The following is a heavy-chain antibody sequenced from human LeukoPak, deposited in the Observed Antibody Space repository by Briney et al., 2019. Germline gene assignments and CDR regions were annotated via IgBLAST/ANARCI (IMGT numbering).Heavy chain of an antibody. J-gene: IGHJ4*02. V-gene: IGHV6-1*01. CDR2: TYYRSKWRN. CDR3: ARVDTAMVY. CDR1: GDSVSSNSAS. D-gene: IGHD5-18*01. Sequence: SQTLSLTCAISGDSVSSNSASWNWIRQSPSRGLEWLGRTYYRSKWRNDYAVSVKSRITISPDTSKNQFSLKLSSVTAADTAVYYCARVDTAMVYWGQGTLVTVSS.